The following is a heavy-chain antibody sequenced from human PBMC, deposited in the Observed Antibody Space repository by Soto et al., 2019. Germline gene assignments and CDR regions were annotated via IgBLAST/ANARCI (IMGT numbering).Heavy chain of an antibody. Sequence: SDSLELTCAVSGDCICSSRDSGGWISQPPGKGLEWIGSIYYSGSTYYNPSLKSRVTISVDTSKNQFSLKLSSVTAADTAVYYCARHPQVGATSFDYSGQRPLVTVYS. J-gene: IGHJ4*02. CDR1: GDCICSSRDS. CDR3: ARHPQVGATSFDY. D-gene: IGHD1-26*01. CDR2: IYYSGST. V-gene: IGHV4-39*01.